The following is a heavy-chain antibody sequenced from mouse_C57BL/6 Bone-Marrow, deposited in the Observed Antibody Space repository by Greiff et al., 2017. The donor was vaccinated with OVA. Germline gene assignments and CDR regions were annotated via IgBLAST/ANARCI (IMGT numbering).Heavy chain of an antibody. D-gene: IGHD1-1*01. CDR3: ARPGITTVVATAGKGYYAMDY. CDR1: GYSITSGYY. CDR2: ISYDGSN. J-gene: IGHJ4*01. V-gene: IGHV3-6*01. Sequence: ESGPGLVKPSQSLSLTCSVTGYSITSGYYWNWIRQFPGNKLEWMGYISYDGSNNYNPSLKNRISITRDTSKNQFFLKLNSVTTEDTATYYCARPGITTVVATAGKGYYAMDYWGQGTSVTVSS.